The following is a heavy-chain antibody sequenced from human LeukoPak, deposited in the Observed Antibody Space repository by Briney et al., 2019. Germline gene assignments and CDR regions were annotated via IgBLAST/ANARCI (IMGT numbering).Heavy chain of an antibody. D-gene: IGHD3-16*01. CDR2: IYPGDSDT. J-gene: IGHJ5*02. V-gene: IGHV5-51*01. CDR3: ARLLTPLEPLGGNWFDP. CDR1: GYSFTSYW. Sequence: GESLKISCKGSGYSFTSYWIGWVRQMPGKGLEWMGIIYPGDSDTRYSPSFQGQVTISADKSISTAYLQWSSLKASDTAMYYCARLLTPLEPLGGNWFDPWGQGTLVTVSS.